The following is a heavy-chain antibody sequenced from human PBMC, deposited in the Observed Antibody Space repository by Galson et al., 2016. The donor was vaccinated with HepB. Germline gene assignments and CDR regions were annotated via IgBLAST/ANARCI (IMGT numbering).Heavy chain of an antibody. V-gene: IGHV3-53*01. Sequence: LRLSCAASGFTVTANYMSWVRQAPGKVLEWVSVIYKGGITFYADSVKGRFTISRDNVKNTLNLEMNSLRVDDTAVYYCAREMGQWELQGRWFDPWGQGTLVTVSP. J-gene: IGHJ5*02. D-gene: IGHD1-26*01. CDR2: IYKGGIT. CDR1: GFTVTANY. CDR3: AREMGQWELQGRWFDP.